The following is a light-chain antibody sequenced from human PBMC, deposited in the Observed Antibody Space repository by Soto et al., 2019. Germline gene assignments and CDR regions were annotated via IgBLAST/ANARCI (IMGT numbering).Light chain of an antibody. CDR1: QSVSSN. CDR2: GAS. J-gene: IGKJ4*01. V-gene: IGKV3-15*01. Sequence: EIVTTQSPATMYVSPGERATLSCRASQSVSSNLAWYPQTPGQAPRLLIYGASTRATGDPARFSGSGSGTECTLTIISLQSEDFAVYYCQQYNNWPLTFGGGTKVEIK. CDR3: QQYNNWPLT.